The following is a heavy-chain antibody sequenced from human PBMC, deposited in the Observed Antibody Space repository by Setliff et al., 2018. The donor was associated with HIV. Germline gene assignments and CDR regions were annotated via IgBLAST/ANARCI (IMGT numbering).Heavy chain of an antibody. Sequence: GASVKVSCKASGYTFTSYYMHWVRQAPGQGLEWMGIINPSGGSTSYAQKFQGRVTMTRETSTSTVYMELSSLRSEDTAVYYCARDRSYYNFWSGYPYYFDYWGQGTLVTSPQ. CDR1: GYTFTSYY. D-gene: IGHD3-3*01. CDR3: ARDRSYYNFWSGYPYYFDY. CDR2: INPSGGST. J-gene: IGHJ4*02. V-gene: IGHV1-46*01.